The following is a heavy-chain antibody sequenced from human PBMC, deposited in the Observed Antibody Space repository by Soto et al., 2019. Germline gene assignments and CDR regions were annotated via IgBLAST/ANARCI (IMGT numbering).Heavy chain of an antibody. CDR2: TRNKFNGYST. CDR3: AREAMNDGKEQSRYVDV. V-gene: IGHV3-72*01. J-gene: IGHJ2*01. D-gene: IGHD1-20*01. CDR1: GFSFADHF. Sequence: EVQLVESGGGLVQPGGSLRLSCAASGFSFADHFMDWVRQGPGKGLAWVGRTRNKFNGYSTEYAASVTVTFTISRDDSHNTLYLQMDSLNTEASAADHCAREAMNDGKEQSRYVDVWGRGSLFTVSP.